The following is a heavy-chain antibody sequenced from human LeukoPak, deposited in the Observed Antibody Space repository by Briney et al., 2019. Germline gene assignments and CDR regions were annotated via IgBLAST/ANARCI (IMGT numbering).Heavy chain of an antibody. V-gene: IGHV1-46*01. D-gene: IGHD2-15*01. CDR1: GXTFTSYY. J-gene: IGHJ6*03. CDR2: INPSGGST. Sequence: GXXXXSXKASGXTFTSYYMHWVRQAPGQGLEWMGIINPSGGSTNYAQKFQGRLTMTRDTSTSTVYMELSSLRSEDTAVYYCARDLSLLRGDMDVWGKGTTVTVSS. CDR3: ARDLSLLRGDMDV.